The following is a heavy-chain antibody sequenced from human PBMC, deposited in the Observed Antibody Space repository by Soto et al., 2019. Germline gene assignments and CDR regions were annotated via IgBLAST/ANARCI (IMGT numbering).Heavy chain of an antibody. CDR3: ARIIDCGGGSCYLNCFDP. Sequence: ASVKVSCKASGYTFTSYGISWVRQAPGQGLEWMGWISAYNGNTNYAQKLQGRVTMTTDTSTSTAYMELRSLRSDHTAMYYGARIIDCGGGSCYLNCFDPWGQGTLVTVSS. V-gene: IGHV1-18*01. D-gene: IGHD2-15*01. J-gene: IGHJ5*02. CDR2: ISAYNGNT. CDR1: GYTFTSYG.